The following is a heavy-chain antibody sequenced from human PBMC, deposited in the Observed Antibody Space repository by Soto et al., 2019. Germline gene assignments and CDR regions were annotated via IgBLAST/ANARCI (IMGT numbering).Heavy chain of an antibody. J-gene: IGHJ6*02. Sequence: SQTLSLTCAISGDSVSSNSAAWNWIRQSPSRGLEWLGRTYYRSKWYNDYAVSVKSRITINPDTSKNQVSLQLNSVTPEDTAVYYCARGSLALWVYYYYYVMDFRGQGSTVTVSS. V-gene: IGHV6-1*01. CDR1: GDSVSSNSAA. CDR2: TYYRSKWYN. CDR3: ARGSLALWVYYYYYVMDF. D-gene: IGHD3-10*01.